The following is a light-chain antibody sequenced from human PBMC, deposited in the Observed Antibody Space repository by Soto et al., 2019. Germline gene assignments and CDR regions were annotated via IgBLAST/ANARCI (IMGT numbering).Light chain of an antibody. J-gene: IGKJ4*01. CDR2: GVA. CDR3: QQTFSKFVT. CDR1: QSIHTS. V-gene: IGKV1-39*01. Sequence: DIQLTNSPSSLSASVGDRVTIPCRSSQSIHTSLNWFQVQPGKAPTLLIFGVASLQSGVPGRLSGSGSGADFRLTISSLQPEDFATYYCQQTFSKFVTLGGGTKVDIK.